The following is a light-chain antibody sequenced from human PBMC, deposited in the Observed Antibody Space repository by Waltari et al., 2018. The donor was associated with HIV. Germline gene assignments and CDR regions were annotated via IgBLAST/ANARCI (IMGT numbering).Light chain of an antibody. CDR3: CSYTSSITGRV. V-gene: IGLV2-14*03. CDR2: DVT. J-gene: IGLJ1*01. Sequence: QSALTPPASVSGSPGQSITLSFTCTRSDVGGYKNVSCYQQYPGKAPKLIIYDVTNRTSGVSNRFSGSKSGNTASLTISGLQAEDEADYYCCSYTSSITGRVFGTGTKVTVL. CDR1: RSDVGGYKN.